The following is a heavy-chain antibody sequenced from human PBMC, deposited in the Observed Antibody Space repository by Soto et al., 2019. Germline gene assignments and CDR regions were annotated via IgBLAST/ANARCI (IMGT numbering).Heavy chain of an antibody. D-gene: IGHD3-16*01. J-gene: IGHJ4*02. Sequence: EVPLVESGGGLVQPGGSLRLSCAASGFTFSTYWMHWVRQAPGKGLVWVSRINSDGSSTSYADFVMGRFTISRDNAKNTLYLQMNSLRAEDTAVYYCARVYRHASDYWGQGTLVTVSS. V-gene: IGHV3-74*01. CDR1: GFTFSTYW. CDR3: ARVYRHASDY. CDR2: INSDGSST.